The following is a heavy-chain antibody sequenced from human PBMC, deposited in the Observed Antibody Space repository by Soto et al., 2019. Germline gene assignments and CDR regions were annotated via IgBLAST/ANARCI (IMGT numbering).Heavy chain of an antibody. D-gene: IGHD2-15*01. CDR1: GFTFSSYR. CDR3: AREDPVSSYYSQ. J-gene: IGHJ4*01. Sequence: GGSLRLSCAASGFTFSSYRMTWVRQAPGKGLEWVANIKQDGSETFYVDSVKGRFTISRDNAKNSLYLHMNSLGAEDTAMYYCAREDPVSSYYSQWGHGTLVTVSS. V-gene: IGHV3-7*03. CDR2: IKQDGSET.